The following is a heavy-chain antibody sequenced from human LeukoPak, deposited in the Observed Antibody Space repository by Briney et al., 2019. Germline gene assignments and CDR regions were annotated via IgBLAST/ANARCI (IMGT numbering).Heavy chain of an antibody. J-gene: IGHJ4*02. Sequence: GGSLRLSCSGSGFTFSDYFMNWIRQTPGKGLEWISYISSSGGNIKYADSVQGRFTISKDNAKKSLYLQMNSLRAEDTAVYYCARDRAEDDSSGYIHRDFDFWGQGTLVIVSS. CDR1: GFTFSDYF. CDR3: ARDRAEDDSSGYIHRDFDF. CDR2: ISSSGGNI. D-gene: IGHD3-22*01. V-gene: IGHV3-11*04.